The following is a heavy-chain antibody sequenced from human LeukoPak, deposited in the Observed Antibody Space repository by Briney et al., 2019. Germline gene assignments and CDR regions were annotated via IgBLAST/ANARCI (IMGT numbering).Heavy chain of an antibody. CDR1: GYTFTSYY. D-gene: IGHD2-15*01. CDR3: ARDGLGYCSGGSCAGGDFDY. J-gene: IGHJ4*02. Sequence: ASVKVSCKASGYTFTSYYMHWVRQAPGQGLEWMGIINPSGGSTSYAQKFQGRVTMTRDTSTSTVYMELSSLRSEDTAVYYCARDGLGYCSGGSCAGGDFDYWGQGTLVTVSS. V-gene: IGHV1-46*01. CDR2: INPSGGST.